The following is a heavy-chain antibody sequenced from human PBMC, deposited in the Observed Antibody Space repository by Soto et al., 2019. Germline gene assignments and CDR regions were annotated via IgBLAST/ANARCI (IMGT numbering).Heavy chain of an antibody. CDR1: GFTFSSYG. J-gene: IGHJ4*02. CDR2: ISYDGSNK. V-gene: IGHV3-30*18. CDR3: AKDKRGYCSGGSCYGLDY. D-gene: IGHD2-15*01. Sequence: ESGGGVVQPGRSLRLSCAASGFTFSSYGMHWVRQAPGKGLEWVAVISYDGSNKYYADSVKGRFTISRDNSKNTLYLQMNSLRAEDTAVYYCAKDKRGYCSGGSCYGLDYWGQGTLVTVSS.